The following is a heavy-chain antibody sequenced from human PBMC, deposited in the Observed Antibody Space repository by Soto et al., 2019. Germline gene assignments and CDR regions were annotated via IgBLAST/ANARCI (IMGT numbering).Heavy chain of an antibody. D-gene: IGHD3-10*01. Sequence: SETLSLTCTVSGGSISSSSYFWGWIRQPPGKGLEWIGSIYYSGSTYYNPSLKSRVTISVDTSKNQVSLRLTSVTAADTAVYYCARHLAMVRGVIGTLYYFDYWGQGTLVTVSS. CDR3: ARHLAMVRGVIGTLYYFDY. CDR2: IYYSGST. J-gene: IGHJ4*02. CDR1: GGSISSSSYF. V-gene: IGHV4-39*01.